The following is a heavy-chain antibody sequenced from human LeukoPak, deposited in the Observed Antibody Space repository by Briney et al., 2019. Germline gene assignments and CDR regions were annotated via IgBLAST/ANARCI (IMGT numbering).Heavy chain of an antibody. V-gene: IGHV3-30*03. Sequence: PGRSLRLSCAASGFIFDNYCLHWVRQAPGKGLDWVAVISYDGSNKYYTDSVKGRFTITRDNSTNTLYLQMNSLTAEDTAVYYCARVLYTRSWSQPFDLWGHGTLVTVSS. CDR3: ARVLYTRSWSQPFDL. CDR2: ISYDGSNK. J-gene: IGHJ4*01. CDR1: GFIFDNYC. D-gene: IGHD6-13*01.